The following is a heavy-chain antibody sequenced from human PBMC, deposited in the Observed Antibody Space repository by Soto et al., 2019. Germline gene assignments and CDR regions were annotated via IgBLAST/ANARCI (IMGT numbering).Heavy chain of an antibody. J-gene: IGHJ6*02. CDR3: ARDLWGYCGTDCYPLDV. Sequence: SETLSLTCTVSGGSSISYDGSWIRQAPGKGLEWIGYLYNSGSTVYNPSLKSRVTISVDTSKNQFSLKLNSVTAADTAVYYCARDLWGYCGTDCYPLDVWGQGTTVTVSS. V-gene: IGHV4-59*01. D-gene: IGHD2-21*02. CDR1: GGSSISYD. CDR2: LYNSGST.